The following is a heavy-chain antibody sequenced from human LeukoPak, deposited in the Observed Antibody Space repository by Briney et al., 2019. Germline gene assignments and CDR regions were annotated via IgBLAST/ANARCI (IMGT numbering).Heavy chain of an antibody. CDR3: ARGQNDGSGSYYGNYYYYYYMDV. J-gene: IGHJ6*03. D-gene: IGHD3-10*01. CDR2: VTASGGSI. Sequence: GGSLRLSCAASGFSFSMYAMSWVRQAPGKGLEWVSTVTASGGSISYADSVKGRFTISRDNSKNTVYLQMNSLRSEDTAVYYCARGQNDGSGSYYGNYYYYYYMDVWGKGTTVTVSS. V-gene: IGHV3-23*01. CDR1: GFSFSMYA.